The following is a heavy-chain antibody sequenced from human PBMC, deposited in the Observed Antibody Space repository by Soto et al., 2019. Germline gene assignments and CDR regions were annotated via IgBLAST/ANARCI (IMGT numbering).Heavy chain of an antibody. CDR2: IYYSGST. V-gene: IGHV4-30-4*01. CDR3: ARYSSSWYNVFDY. J-gene: IGHJ4*02. Sequence: ASETLSLTCTVSGGSISSGDYYWSWIRQPPGKGLEWIGYIYYSGSTYYNPSLKSRVTISVDTSKNQFSLKLSSVTAADTAVYYCARYSSSWYNVFDYWGQGTLVTVSS. D-gene: IGHD6-13*01. CDR1: GGSISSGDYY.